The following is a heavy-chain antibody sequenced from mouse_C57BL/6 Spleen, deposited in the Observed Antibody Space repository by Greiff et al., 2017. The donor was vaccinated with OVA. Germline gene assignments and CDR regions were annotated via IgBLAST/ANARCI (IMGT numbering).Heavy chain of an antibody. CDR3: ARSFITTVVDYYAMDY. D-gene: IGHD1-1*01. CDR1: GYTFTGYW. Sequence: QVQLKQSGAELMKPGASVKLSCKATGYTFTGYWIEWVKQRPGHGLEWIGEILPGSGSTNYNEKFKGKATFTADTSSNTAYMQLSSLTTEDSAIYYCARSFITTVVDYYAMDYWGQGTSVTVSS. V-gene: IGHV1-9*01. J-gene: IGHJ4*01. CDR2: ILPGSGST.